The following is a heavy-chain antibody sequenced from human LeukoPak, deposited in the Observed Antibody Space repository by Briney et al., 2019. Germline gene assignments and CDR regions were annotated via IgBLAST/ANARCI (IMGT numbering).Heavy chain of an antibody. V-gene: IGHV3-7*01. Sequence: GGSLRLSCAASGFTFSTYWMNWVRQAPGKGLEWVAKIRDDGSEKYYVVSLKGRFTISRDNAKNSLYLHMNSLRAEDTAVYYCARDWFGAPPGFDYWGQGTLVTVSS. J-gene: IGHJ4*02. CDR2: IRDDGSEK. D-gene: IGHD3-10*01. CDR1: GFTFSTYW. CDR3: ARDWFGAPPGFDY.